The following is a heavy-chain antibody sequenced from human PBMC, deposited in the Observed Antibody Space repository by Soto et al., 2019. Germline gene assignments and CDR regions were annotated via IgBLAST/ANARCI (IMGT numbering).Heavy chain of an antibody. CDR2: INLNDDK. J-gene: IGHJ4*02. V-gene: IGHV2-5*01. Sequence: ITLKESGPTLVKVTQTVTLTCTFSGFSLSSTGVGVGWIRQPPGKALEGLALINLNDDKSYNPSLKSRLTITKDTSKTQMVLTITNMDPVDTDTYYCARSGHTSGFVYYDYWGQGTLVTVSS. CDR1: GFSLSSTGVG. CDR3: ARSGHTSGFVYYDY. D-gene: IGHD3-22*01.